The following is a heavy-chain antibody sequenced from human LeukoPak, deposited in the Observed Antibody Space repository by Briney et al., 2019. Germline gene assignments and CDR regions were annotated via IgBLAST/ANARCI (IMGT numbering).Heavy chain of an antibody. Sequence: GGSLRLSCAASGFTFSSYEMNWVRQAPGKGLEWVSYISSSGSTIYYADSVKGRFTISRDNAKNSLYLQMNSLRAEDTAVYYCARGGNYYDFWSGYYDGFDYWGQGTLATVSS. D-gene: IGHD3-3*01. CDR2: ISSSGSTI. V-gene: IGHV3-48*03. CDR1: GFTFSSYE. J-gene: IGHJ4*02. CDR3: ARGGNYYDFWSGYYDGFDY.